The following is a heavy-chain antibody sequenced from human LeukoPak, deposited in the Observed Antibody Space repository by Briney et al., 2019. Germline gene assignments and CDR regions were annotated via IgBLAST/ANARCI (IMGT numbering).Heavy chain of an antibody. V-gene: IGHV4-34*01. D-gene: IGHD3-16*01. CDR1: GGSFSGYY. CDR3: ARGVYGSPFDY. Sequence: KRSETLSLTCAVYGGSFSGYYWSWIRQPPGKGLEWIGEINHSGSTNYNPSLKSRVTISVDTSKNQFSLKLSSVTAADTAVYYCARGVYGSPFDYWGQGTLVTVSS. CDR2: INHSGST. J-gene: IGHJ4*02.